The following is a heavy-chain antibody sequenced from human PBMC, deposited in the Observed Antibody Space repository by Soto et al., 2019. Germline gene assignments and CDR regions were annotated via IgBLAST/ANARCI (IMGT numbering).Heavy chain of an antibody. CDR3: AGGYDYGNPPDLRY. CDR2: IYDTGIT. Sequence: QVHLQESGPGVMKPSETLSLTCTVSGASVTSGSYYWTWIWQPQGQGLVWIGYIYDTGITNYNPSLQSRVTITEDISKNQFSLKLRSVTAADTAVYYCAGGYDYGNPPDLRYWGQGTLVTVSS. D-gene: IGHD5-18*01. CDR1: GASVTSGSYY. J-gene: IGHJ4*02. V-gene: IGHV4-61*01.